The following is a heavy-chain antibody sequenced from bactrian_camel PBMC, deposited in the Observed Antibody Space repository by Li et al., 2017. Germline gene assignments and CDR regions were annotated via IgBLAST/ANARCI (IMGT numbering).Heavy chain of an antibody. CDR2: FNGAGTT. D-gene: IGHD3*01. V-gene: IGHV3S40*01. CDR1: GFTFSSGD. Sequence: DVQLVESGGGLVQPGGSLRLACVASGFTFSSGDMRWVRQAPGKGLEWVSTFNGAGTTAYADSVKGRFTVSRDDAKKTLYLQLNSLKTEDTAMYYCAKDLDPLRAGYFNEYDVWGQGTQVTVS. J-gene: IGHJ4*01. CDR3: AKDLDPLRAGYFNEYDV.